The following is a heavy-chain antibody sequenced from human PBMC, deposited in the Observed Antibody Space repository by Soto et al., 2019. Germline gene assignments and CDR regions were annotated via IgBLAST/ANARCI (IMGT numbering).Heavy chain of an antibody. J-gene: IGHJ4*02. D-gene: IGHD3-3*01. V-gene: IGHV2-5*01. CDR1: GCSLSTSGEG. CDR2: IYWNDDK. CDR3: VHSKYTDFWSGYYSFYFDY. Sequence: QITLKESGPTQVKPTQTLTLTCTFSGCSLSTSGEGVGWIRQPPGKALEWLALIYWNDDKPYSPSLKNRLTVTKDASKNQVVLTMTNMDPVDTATYYCVHSKYTDFWSGYYSFYFDYWGQGTLVTVSS.